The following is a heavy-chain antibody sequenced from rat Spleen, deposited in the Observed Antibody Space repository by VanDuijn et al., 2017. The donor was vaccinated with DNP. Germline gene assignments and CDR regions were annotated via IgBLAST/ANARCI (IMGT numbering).Heavy chain of an antibody. CDR1: GFTFSDYN. CDR3: ASHTYYGYDYFVY. D-gene: IGHD1-9*01. Sequence: EVQLVESGGGLVQPGRSLKLSCAASGFTFSDYNMAWVRQAPKKGLEWVAITIYDGSRTYYRDSVKGRFTISRDNAKSTLYLQMGSLRSEDTATYYCASHTYYGYDYFVYWGQGVMVTVSS. V-gene: IGHV5S10*01. J-gene: IGHJ2*01. CDR2: TIYDGSRT.